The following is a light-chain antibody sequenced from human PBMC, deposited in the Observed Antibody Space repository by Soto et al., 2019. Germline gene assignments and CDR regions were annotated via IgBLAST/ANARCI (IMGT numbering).Light chain of an antibody. CDR2: EVS. J-gene: IGLJ1*01. CDR3: SSYTSSSTLYV. V-gene: IGLV2-14*01. Sequence: QSALTQRASVSGSPGQSITISCTGTSSDVGGCTYVSWYQQHPGKAPKLMIYEVSNRPSGVSNRFSGSKSGNTASLTISGLQAEDEADYYCSSYTSSSTLYVFGTGTKVTVL. CDR1: SSDVGGCTY.